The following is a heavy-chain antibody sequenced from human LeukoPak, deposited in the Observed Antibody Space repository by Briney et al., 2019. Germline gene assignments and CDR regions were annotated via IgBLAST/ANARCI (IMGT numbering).Heavy chain of an antibody. Sequence: PGGSLRLSCAASGCTFSSYGMNWVRQAPGKGLEWVSSVSSSSSYIYYADSVKGRFTISRDNAKNSLSLQMNSLRAEDTAVYYCARDQRATASTGSYFDYWGQGTLVTVSS. CDR1: GCTFSSYG. CDR3: ARDQRATASTGSYFDY. V-gene: IGHV3-21*01. CDR2: VSSSSSYI. J-gene: IGHJ4*02. D-gene: IGHD1-1*01.